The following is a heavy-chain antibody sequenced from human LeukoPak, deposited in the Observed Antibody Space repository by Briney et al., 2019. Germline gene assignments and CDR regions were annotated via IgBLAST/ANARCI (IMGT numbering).Heavy chain of an antibody. CDR2: ISWNSGSI. Sequence: PGGSLRLSCAASGFTFDDYAMHLVRQAPGKGLEWVSGISWNSGSIGYADSVKGRFTISRDNAKNSLYLQMNSLRAEDTALYYCAKAISGWTFDYWGQGTLVTVSS. D-gene: IGHD6-19*01. J-gene: IGHJ4*02. CDR1: GFTFDDYA. CDR3: AKAISGWTFDY. V-gene: IGHV3-9*01.